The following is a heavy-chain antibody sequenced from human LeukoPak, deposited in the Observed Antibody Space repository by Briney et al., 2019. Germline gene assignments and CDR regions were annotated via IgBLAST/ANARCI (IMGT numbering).Heavy chain of an antibody. J-gene: IGHJ6*03. CDR3: AGDDGSTSRPLGYYYYMDV. CDR1: GGTFSSYA. CDR2: IIPIFGTA. V-gene: IGHV1-69*05. D-gene: IGHD1/OR15-1a*01. Sequence: SVKVSCKASGGTFSSYAISWVRQAPGQGLEWIGGIIPIFGTANYAQKFQGRVTITTDESTSTAYMELSSLRSEDTAVYYCAGDDGSTSRPLGYYYYMDVWGKGTTVTVSS.